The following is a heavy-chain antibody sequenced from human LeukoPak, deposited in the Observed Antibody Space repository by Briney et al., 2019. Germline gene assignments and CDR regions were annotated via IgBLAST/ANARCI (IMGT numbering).Heavy chain of an antibody. D-gene: IGHD1-26*01. V-gene: IGHV3-23*01. CDR1: GFTFSSYA. CDR3: AKKVVVGATSPYSDFQD. Sequence: GGSLRLSCVASGFTFSSYAMSWVRQAPGKGLEWVSAISGSGVTTHYAGSVKGRFSISRDNSKNTLYLQMNSLRAEDTALYYCAKKVVVGATSPYSDFQDWGQGTLVTVSS. CDR2: ISGSGVTT. J-gene: IGHJ1*01.